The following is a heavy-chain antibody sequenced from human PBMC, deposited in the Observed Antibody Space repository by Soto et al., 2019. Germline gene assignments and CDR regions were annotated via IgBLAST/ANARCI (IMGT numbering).Heavy chain of an antibody. Sequence: SETLSLTCTVSGDSISSYDWSWIRQPPGKGLEWIGYIHYSGSTNYNPSLKSRVTISVDTSKNQFSLKLSSVTAADTAVYYCASVTRTCISTSCYRYYYGMDVWGQGTTVTVSS. V-gene: IGHV4-59*01. CDR1: GDSISSYD. J-gene: IGHJ6*02. CDR3: ASVTRTCISTSCYRYYYGMDV. D-gene: IGHD2-2*02. CDR2: IHYSGST.